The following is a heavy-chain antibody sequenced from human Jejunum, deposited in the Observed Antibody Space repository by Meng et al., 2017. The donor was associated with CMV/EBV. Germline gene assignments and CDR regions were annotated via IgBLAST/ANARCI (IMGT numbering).Heavy chain of an antibody. Sequence: SGFTFSKYWVHWVRQAPGKGLVWVSRISSDGGVTAYADSVKGRFTISRDNAKNTLYLQMDSLRAEDTAVYYCARDKDFGVDIDHWGQGTLVTVSS. V-gene: IGHV3-74*01. CDR1: GFTFSKYW. CDR2: ISSDGGVT. CDR3: ARDKDFGVDIDH. J-gene: IGHJ4*02. D-gene: IGHD3-3*01.